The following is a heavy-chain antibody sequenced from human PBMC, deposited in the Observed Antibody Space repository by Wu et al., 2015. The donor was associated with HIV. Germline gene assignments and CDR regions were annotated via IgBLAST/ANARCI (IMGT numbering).Heavy chain of an antibody. D-gene: IGHD3-10*01. V-gene: IGHV1-69*13. CDR1: GGSFSSYA. Sequence: QVRLVQSGAEVKKPGSSVKVSCKTSGGSFSSYATNWVRQAPGQGLEWMGKIIPTFSSINYAQRFQGRVTISADESTNTAYMELSSLKSEDTAVYYCARHGGSLVRENTYLDYWGQGTLVTVSS. CDR3: ARHGGSLVRENTYLDY. CDR2: IIPTFSSI. J-gene: IGHJ4*02.